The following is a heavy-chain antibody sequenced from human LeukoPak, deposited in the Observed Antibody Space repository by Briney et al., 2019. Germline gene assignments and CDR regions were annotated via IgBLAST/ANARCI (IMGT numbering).Heavy chain of an antibody. Sequence: SETLSLTCTVSGGSISSSSYYWGWIRQPPGKGLEWIGSIYYSGSTYYNPSLKSRVTISVDTSKNQFSLKLSSVTAADTAVYYCAREVYSGSYFDYWGQGTLVTVSS. J-gene: IGHJ4*02. V-gene: IGHV4-39*07. CDR2: IYYSGST. CDR1: GGSISSSSYY. CDR3: AREVYSGSYFDY. D-gene: IGHD1-26*01.